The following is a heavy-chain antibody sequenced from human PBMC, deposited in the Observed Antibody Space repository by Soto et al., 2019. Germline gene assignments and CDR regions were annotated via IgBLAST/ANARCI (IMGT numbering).Heavy chain of an antibody. V-gene: IGHV1-8*01. CDR3: ARVQLTGDYTNYRPLDS. D-gene: IGHD4-4*01. Sequence: ASVKVSCKASGYTFTSYGINWVRQATGQGLEWMGWMNPKSGETVYAQNFQGRVTMTRDTSISTAYMELSSLRSEDTARYYCARVQLTGDYTNYRPLDSWGQGTLVTVSS. CDR2: MNPKSGET. J-gene: IGHJ4*02. CDR1: GYTFTSYG.